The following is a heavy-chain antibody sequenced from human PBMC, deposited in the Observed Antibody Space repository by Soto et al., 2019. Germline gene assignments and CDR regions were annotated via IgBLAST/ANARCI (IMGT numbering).Heavy chain of an antibody. CDR2: VIHTGRT. CDR3: ARSPMSSDFPYCFDF. Sequence: ETLSLTCTVYARSFSGYYWSWIRQPPGKGLEWIGEVIHTGRTNYNPSLKGRVTISVDTSKNQFSLNLSSVTAADTAVYYCARSPMSSDFPYCFDFWGQGTQVIVSS. J-gene: IGHJ4*02. CDR1: ARSFSGYY. V-gene: IGHV4-34*12. D-gene: IGHD2-21*02.